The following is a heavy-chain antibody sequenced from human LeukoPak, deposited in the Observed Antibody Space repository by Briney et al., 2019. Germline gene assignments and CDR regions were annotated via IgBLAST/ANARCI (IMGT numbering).Heavy chain of an antibody. Sequence: GGSLRLSCAASGFTFSSYGMNWGRQAPGKGLEWFSAISGSGGRTYYADSVKGRFTISRANSKNTLSLQMNSLRAEDTAIYYCAKGIVPAAISNSDYWGQGTLVTVSS. J-gene: IGHJ4*02. CDR2: ISGSGGRT. V-gene: IGHV3-23*01. D-gene: IGHD2-2*01. CDR3: AKGIVPAAISNSDY. CDR1: GFTFSSYG.